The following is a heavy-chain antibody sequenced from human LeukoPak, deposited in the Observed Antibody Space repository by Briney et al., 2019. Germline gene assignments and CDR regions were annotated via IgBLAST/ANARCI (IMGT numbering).Heavy chain of an antibody. V-gene: IGHV4-4*07. D-gene: IGHD6-13*01. J-gene: IGHJ4*02. CDR1: GGSISSYY. Sequence: SETLSLTCTVSGGSISSYYWSWIRQPAGKGLEWLGRIYYSGSTNYNPSLKSRVTISVDTSKNQFSLKLSSVTAADTAVYYCARTLAAAGKDPYYFDYWGQGTLVTVSS. CDR2: IYYSGST. CDR3: ARTLAAAGKDPYYFDY.